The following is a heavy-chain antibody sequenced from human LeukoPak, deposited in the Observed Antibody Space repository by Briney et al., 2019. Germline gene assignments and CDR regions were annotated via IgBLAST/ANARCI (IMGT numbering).Heavy chain of an antibody. CDR1: GGSFSGYY. D-gene: IGHD1-26*01. V-gene: IGHV4-34*01. CDR3: ARHRRRAAFRYSGSYYFDY. J-gene: IGHJ4*02. CDR2: INHSGST. Sequence: PSETLSLTCAVYGGSFSGYYWSWIRQPPGKGLEWIGEINHSGSTNYNPSLKSRVTISVDTSKNQFSLKLSSVTAADTAVYYCARHRRRAAFRYSGSYYFDYWGQGTLVTVSS.